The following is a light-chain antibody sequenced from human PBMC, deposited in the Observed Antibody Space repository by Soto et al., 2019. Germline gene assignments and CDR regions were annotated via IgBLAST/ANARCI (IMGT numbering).Light chain of an antibody. CDR2: YDD. CDR3: SSYTSRSSITLMV. CDR1: SSGIANND. Sequence: QSVLTRPPSVSEAPRQRVTISCFGSSSGIANNDVNWYQRLPGKAPKFLIYYDDLLPSGVSDRFSGSKSGNTASLTISGLQAEDEADYYCSSYTSRSSITLMVFGGGTKVTVL. J-gene: IGLJ2*01. V-gene: IGLV1-36*01.